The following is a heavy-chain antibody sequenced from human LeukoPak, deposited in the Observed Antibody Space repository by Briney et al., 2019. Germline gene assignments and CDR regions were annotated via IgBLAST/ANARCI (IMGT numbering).Heavy chain of an antibody. CDR2: INHSGST. CDR1: GGSFSGYY. CDR3: ARPDFFKWLRPTYYSDY. J-gene: IGHJ4*02. V-gene: IGHV4-34*01. Sequence: SETLSLTCAVYGGSFSGYYWSWIRQPPGKGLEWIGEINHSGSTNYNPSLKSRVTISVDTSKNQFSLKLSSVTAADTAVYYCARPDFFKWLRPTYYSDYWGQGTLVTVSS. D-gene: IGHD5-12*01.